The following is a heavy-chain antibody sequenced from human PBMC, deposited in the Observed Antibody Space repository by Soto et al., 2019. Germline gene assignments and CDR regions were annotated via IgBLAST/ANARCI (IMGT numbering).Heavy chain of an antibody. Sequence: EVQLVESGGGLVQPGGSLRLSCEASGFTFSTFWMHWVRQAPGKGLVWVSRINSDGSSTYYADSVRGRVTISRDNAKNTLYLQQNSLRPEDTAVYYCARDFQYWGQGTLVTVSS. CDR1: GFTFSTFW. CDR2: INSDGSST. V-gene: IGHV3-74*01. J-gene: IGHJ4*02. CDR3: ARDFQY.